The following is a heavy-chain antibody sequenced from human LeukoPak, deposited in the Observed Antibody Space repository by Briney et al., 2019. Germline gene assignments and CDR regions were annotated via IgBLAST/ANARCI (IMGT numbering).Heavy chain of an antibody. CDR3: ARDRVVVVAATWWDY. D-gene: IGHD2-15*01. CDR2: ISAYNGNT. V-gene: IGHV1-18*04. CDR1: GYTFTGYY. Sequence: ASVTVSCKASGYTFTGYYMHWVRQAPGQGLEWMGWISAYNGNTNYAQKLQGRVTMTTDTSTSTAYMELRSLRSDDTAVYYCARDRVVVVAATWWDYWGQGTLVTVSS. J-gene: IGHJ4*02.